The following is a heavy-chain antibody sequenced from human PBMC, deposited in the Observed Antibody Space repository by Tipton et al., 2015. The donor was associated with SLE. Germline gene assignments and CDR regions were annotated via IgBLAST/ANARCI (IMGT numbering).Heavy chain of an antibody. D-gene: IGHD3-3*01. CDR2: IKQDGSEK. CDR1: GFTFSSYW. CDR3: AKGHDFWSGYYPGY. Sequence: SLRLSCAASGFTFSSYWMSWVRQAPGKGLEWVANIKQDGSEKYYVDSVKGRFTISRDNAKNTLYLQMNSLRAEDTAVYYCAKGHDFWSGYYPGYWGQGTLVTVSS. V-gene: IGHV3-7*03. J-gene: IGHJ4*02.